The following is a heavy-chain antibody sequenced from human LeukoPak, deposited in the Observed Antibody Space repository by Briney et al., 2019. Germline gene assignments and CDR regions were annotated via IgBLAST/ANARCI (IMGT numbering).Heavy chain of an antibody. D-gene: IGHD6-19*01. CDR3: ARDLESSGWCSFDY. Sequence: SETLSLTCTVSGGSITSYYWSWIRQPAGKGLQWIGRIYTSGSTNYNPSLKSRVTMSVDTSKNQFSLKLSSVTAADTAVYYCARDLESSGWCSFDYWGQGTLVTVSS. J-gene: IGHJ4*02. CDR2: IYTSGST. V-gene: IGHV4-4*07. CDR1: GGSITSYY.